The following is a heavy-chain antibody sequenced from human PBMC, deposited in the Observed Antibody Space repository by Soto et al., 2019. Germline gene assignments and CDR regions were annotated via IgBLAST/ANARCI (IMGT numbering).Heavy chain of an antibody. D-gene: IGHD3-10*01. Sequence: GGSLRLSCAASGFTFSSYAMSWVRQAPGKGLEWVSAISGSGGSTYYADSVKGRFTISRDNSKNTLYLQMNSLRAEDTAVYYCAKDITDNYYYGSGSYGPKDYWGQGTLVTVSS. V-gene: IGHV3-23*01. CDR1: GFTFSSYA. J-gene: IGHJ4*02. CDR3: AKDITDNYYYGSGSYGPKDY. CDR2: ISGSGGST.